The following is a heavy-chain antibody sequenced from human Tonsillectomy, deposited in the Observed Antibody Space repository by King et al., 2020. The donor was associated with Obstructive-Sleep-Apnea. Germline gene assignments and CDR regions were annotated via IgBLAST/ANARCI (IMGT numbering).Heavy chain of an antibody. Sequence: EQLVQSGAEVKKPGESLKISCKVSGYSFTTYWIGWERQMPGKGLEWMGIIYPVDSDTRYSPSFQGQVTISADRSISTAYLQWSSLKASDNAIYYCARRKWAWFFDIWGRGTLVTVSS. V-gene: IGHV5-51*01. CDR1: GYSFTTYW. D-gene: IGHD2-8*01. J-gene: IGHJ2*01. CDR3: ARRKWAWFFDI. CDR2: IYPVDSDT.